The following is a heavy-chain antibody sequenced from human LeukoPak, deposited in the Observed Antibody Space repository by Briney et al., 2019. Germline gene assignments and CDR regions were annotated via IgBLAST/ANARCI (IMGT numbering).Heavy chain of an antibody. J-gene: IGHJ4*02. CDR3: AGHHPRNTVDF. CDR2: IYYSGST. V-gene: IGHV4-59*08. CDR1: GGSISSYY. D-gene: IGHD2/OR15-2a*01. Sequence: SETLSLTCTVSGGSISSYYWSWIRQPPGKGLEWIGYIYYSGSTNYNPSLMSRVTISLDTSKNQFSLKLSSVTTADTAVYYCAGHHPRNTVDFWGQGTLVTVSS.